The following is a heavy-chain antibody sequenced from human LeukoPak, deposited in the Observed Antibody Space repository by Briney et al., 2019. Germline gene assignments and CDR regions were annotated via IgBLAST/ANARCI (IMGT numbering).Heavy chain of an antibody. J-gene: IGHJ4*02. D-gene: IGHD6-13*01. CDR1: GFTVSSNY. CDR2: IYSYGTT. V-gene: IGHV3-66*01. CDR3: ARESAPGYIDY. Sequence: GGSLRLSCAASGFTVSSNYMTWVRQAPGKGLEWVSVIYSYGTTYYADSVKGRFTISIEKSKNTVFLQMNSLRVEDTAVYYCARESAPGYIDYWGQGTLVTVSS.